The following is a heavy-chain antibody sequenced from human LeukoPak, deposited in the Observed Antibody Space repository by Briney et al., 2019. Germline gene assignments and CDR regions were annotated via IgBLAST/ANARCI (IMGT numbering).Heavy chain of an antibody. CDR2: IYSGGST. J-gene: IGHJ6*02. D-gene: IGHD3-22*01. V-gene: IGHV3-53*01. CDR1: GFTLSSNY. Sequence: GGCLRLSCAASGFTLSSNYMSWVRQAPGKGLEWVSVIYSGGSTYYADSVRGRFTISRDNSKNTLYLQMNSLRAEDTAAYYCARYDGSGYYINYYYGMDVWGQGTTVTVSS. CDR3: ARYDGSGYYINYYYGMDV.